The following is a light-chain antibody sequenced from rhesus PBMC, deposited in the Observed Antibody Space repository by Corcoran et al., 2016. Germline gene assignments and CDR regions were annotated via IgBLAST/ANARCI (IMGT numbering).Light chain of an antibody. Sequence: DIQMTQSPSSLSASVGDRVTITCLVSQTISSYLAWYQQKPGKVPKLLIYAASSLESGVPSRFSGSGSGTDFTLTISSLQPEDFATYYSRQHNSHPFTFGPGTKLNIK. CDR1: QTISSY. V-gene: IGKV1-44*01. J-gene: IGKJ3*01. CDR3: RQHNSHPFT. CDR2: AAS.